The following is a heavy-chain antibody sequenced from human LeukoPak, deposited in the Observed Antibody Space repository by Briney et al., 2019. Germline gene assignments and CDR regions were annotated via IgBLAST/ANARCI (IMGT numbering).Heavy chain of an antibody. J-gene: IGHJ4*02. D-gene: IGHD3-22*01. CDR2: IKSKTDGGTT. V-gene: IGHV3-15*01. CDR1: GFTFSNAW. CDR3: TTVIYDSSGYPRVCYFDY. Sequence: GGSLRLSCAASGFTFSNAWTSWVRQAPEKGLEWVGRIKSKTDGGTTDYAAPVKGRFTISRDDSKNTLYLQMNSLKTEDTAVYYCTTVIYDSSGYPRVCYFDYWGQGTLVTVSS.